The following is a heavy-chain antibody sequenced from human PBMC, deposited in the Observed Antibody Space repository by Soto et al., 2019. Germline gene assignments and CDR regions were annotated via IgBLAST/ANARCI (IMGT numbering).Heavy chain of an antibody. CDR3: ARTDYASWFDP. V-gene: IGHV4-39*01. D-gene: IGHD4-17*01. CDR2: IYYSGST. J-gene: IGHJ5*02. CDR1: GDSISNNNYY. Sequence: QLQLQESDPGLVKPSETLSLTCTVSGDSISNNNYYWGWIRQPPGKGLEWIGSIYYSGSTYYNPSFKSRVTMSVDTSKSQFSLRLNSVTAADSAIYYCARTDYASWFDPWGQGTLVIVSS.